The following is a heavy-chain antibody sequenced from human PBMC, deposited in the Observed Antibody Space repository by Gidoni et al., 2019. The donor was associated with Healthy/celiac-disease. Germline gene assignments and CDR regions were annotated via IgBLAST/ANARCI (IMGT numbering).Heavy chain of an antibody. Sequence: GESGGGVVQPGRSLRLSCAASGFTFSSYGMHWVRQAPGKGLEWVAVIWYDGSNKYYADSVKGRFTISRDNSKNTLYLQMNSLRAEDTAVYYCAREGPYCSGGSCYLDYWGQGTLVTVSS. CDR1: GFTFSSYG. V-gene: IGHV3-33*01. D-gene: IGHD2-15*01. CDR3: AREGPYCSGGSCYLDY. CDR2: IWYDGSNK. J-gene: IGHJ4*02.